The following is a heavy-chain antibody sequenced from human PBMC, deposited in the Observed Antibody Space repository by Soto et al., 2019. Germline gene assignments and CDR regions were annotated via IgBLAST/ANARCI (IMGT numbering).Heavy chain of an antibody. CDR2: ITRYGTI. D-gene: IGHD1-1*01. Sequence: QVQLQQWGAGLLKPSETLSLTCAVYGGSFSGYYWSWVRQAQGKGLEWIGEITRYGTINYNPSLKSRVTMSLDTSKNQFSLRLNSVSDADAALYYCARLFAGATGNWYFDLWGRGTLVTVSS. CDR1: GGSFSGYY. J-gene: IGHJ2*01. CDR3: ARLFAGATGNWYFDL. V-gene: IGHV4-34*01.